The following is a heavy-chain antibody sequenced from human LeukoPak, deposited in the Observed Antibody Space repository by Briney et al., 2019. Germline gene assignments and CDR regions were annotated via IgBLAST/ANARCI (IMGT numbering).Heavy chain of an antibody. CDR2: IYYSGTT. J-gene: IGHJ4*02. CDR3: ARRGSGSRGDFDY. CDR1: GGSISASSYY. Sequence: PSETLSLTCTVSGGSISASSYYWGWIRQPPGKGLEWIATIYYSGTTYYNPSLKSRVTISVDTSKNQFSLNLSSVTAADTVVYYCARRGSGSRGDFDYWGQEPWAPVS. D-gene: IGHD2-15*01. V-gene: IGHV4-39*01.